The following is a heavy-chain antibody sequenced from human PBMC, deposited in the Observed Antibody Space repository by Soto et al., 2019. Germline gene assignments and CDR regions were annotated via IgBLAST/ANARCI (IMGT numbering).Heavy chain of an antibody. CDR2: ISGSGAST. CDR1: EFTFSLYV. D-gene: IGHD3-16*01. Sequence: PVGSLRFSCVGSEFTFSLYVIGWVRQAPGKGPEWVSFISGSGASTYYADSVKGRFAISRDNSKNTVYLQMNNLRPEDTAIYSCARGGPDVWGTRAHYYGLDVWGPGTTVTVSS. V-gene: IGHV3-23*01. CDR3: ARGGPDVWGTRAHYYGLDV. J-gene: IGHJ6*02.